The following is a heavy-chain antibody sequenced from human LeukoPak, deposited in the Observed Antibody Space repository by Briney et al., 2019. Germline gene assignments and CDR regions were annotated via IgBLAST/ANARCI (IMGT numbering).Heavy chain of an antibody. V-gene: IGHV3-66*01. D-gene: IGHD3-22*01. CDR3: ARDDNYYYDSSGYSLGGAFDI. CDR2: IYSGGST. J-gene: IGHJ3*02. Sequence: GRSLRLSCAASGFTVSSNYMSWVRQAPGKGLEWVSVIYSGGSTYYADSVKGRFTISRDNSKNTLYLQMNSLRAEDTAVYYCARDDNYYYDSSGYSLGGAFDIWGQGTMVTVSS. CDR1: GFTVSSNY.